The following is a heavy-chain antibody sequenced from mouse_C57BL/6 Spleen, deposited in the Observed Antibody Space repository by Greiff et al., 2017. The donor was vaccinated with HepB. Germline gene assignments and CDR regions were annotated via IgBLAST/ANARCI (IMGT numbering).Heavy chain of an antibody. CDR2: INPSSGYT. CDR1: GYTFTSYT. J-gene: IGHJ2*01. D-gene: IGHD1-1*01. Sequence: VQVVESGAEMARPGASVKMSCKASGYTFTSYTMHWVKQRPGQGLEWIGYINPSSGYTKYNQKFKDKATLTADKSSSTAYMQLSSLTSEDSAVYYCARSGSSPDGYFDYWGQGTTLTVSS. V-gene: IGHV1-4*01. CDR3: ARSGSSPDGYFDY.